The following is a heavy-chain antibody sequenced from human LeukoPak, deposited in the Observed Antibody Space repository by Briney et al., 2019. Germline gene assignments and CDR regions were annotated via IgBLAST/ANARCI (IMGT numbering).Heavy chain of an antibody. CDR3: VRVVSSGYSRMDV. Sequence: SETLSLTCTVSGGSISGGDYYWSWIRQPPGKGLEWIGYIYYSGSTYYNPSLKSRVSISVDTSKNQFSLKLSSVTAADTAVYYCVRVVSSGYSRMDVWGKGTTVTVSS. V-gene: IGHV4-30-4*08. D-gene: IGHD3-22*01. CDR2: IYYSGST. J-gene: IGHJ6*04. CDR1: GGSISGGDYY.